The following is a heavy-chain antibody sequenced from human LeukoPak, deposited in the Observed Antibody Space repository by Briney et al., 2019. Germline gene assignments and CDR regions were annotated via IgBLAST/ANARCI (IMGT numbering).Heavy chain of an antibody. D-gene: IGHD6-6*01. CDR2: ISSTSSNI. CDR1: GFTFRNYG. V-gene: IGHV3-48*04. J-gene: IGHJ4*02. Sequence: GGSLRLSCAASGFTFRNYGMNWVRQAPGKGLEWVSYISSTSSNIAYADSVKGRFAISRDNIKNSLYLQINSLRVEDTSVYCCARGGAARPDYWGQGTLVTVSS. CDR3: ARGGAARPDY.